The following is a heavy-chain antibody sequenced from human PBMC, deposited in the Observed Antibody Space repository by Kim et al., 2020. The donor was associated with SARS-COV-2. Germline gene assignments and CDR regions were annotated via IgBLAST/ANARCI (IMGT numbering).Heavy chain of an antibody. Sequence: SGPTLVNPTQTLTLTCTFSGFSLSTSGVGVGWIRQPPGKALEWLALIYWDDDKRYSPSLKSRLTITKDTSKNQVVLTMTNMDPVDTATYYCAHTLGYCSGGSCYSYYYYYYGMDVWGQGTTVTVSS. CDR1: GFSLSTSGVG. CDR2: IYWDDDK. D-gene: IGHD2-15*01. V-gene: IGHV2-5*02. J-gene: IGHJ6*02. CDR3: AHTLGYCSGGSCYSYYYYYYGMDV.